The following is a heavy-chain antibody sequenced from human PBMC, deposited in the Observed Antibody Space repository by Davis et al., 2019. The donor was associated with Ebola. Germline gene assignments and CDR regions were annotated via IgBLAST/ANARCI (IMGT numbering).Heavy chain of an antibody. Sequence: SGPTLVKPTQTLTLTCTFSGFSLSTSGMCVSWIRQPPGKALEWLARIDWDDDKYYNTSLKTRPTISKDTSKNQVALTMTNMDPVDTATYFCARVFGSGHLFDYWGQGTLVTVSS. CDR1: GFSLSTSGMC. D-gene: IGHD3-10*02. CDR3: ARVFGSGHLFDY. V-gene: IGHV2-70*11. CDR2: IDWDDDK. J-gene: IGHJ4*02.